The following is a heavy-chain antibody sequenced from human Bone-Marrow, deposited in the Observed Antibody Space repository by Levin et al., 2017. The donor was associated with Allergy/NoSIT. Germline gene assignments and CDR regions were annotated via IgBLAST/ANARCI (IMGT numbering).Heavy chain of an antibody. CDR1: GVSVTSDNYL. CDR3: ARAAGGIRGFWYFDL. CDR2: LYDSGTS. V-gene: IGHV4-61*01. Sequence: SETLSLTCTVSGVSVTSDNYLWSWVRQTPGQGLEWIGNLYDSGTSKYSTSLRSRLTMSMDTSRNQFSMRLTSMIAADTAVYFCARAAGGIRGFWYFDLWGRGTLVTVSS. D-gene: IGHD3-16*01. J-gene: IGHJ2*01.